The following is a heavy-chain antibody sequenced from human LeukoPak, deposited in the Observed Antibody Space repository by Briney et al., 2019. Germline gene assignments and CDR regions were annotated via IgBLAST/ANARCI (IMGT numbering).Heavy chain of an antibody. CDR2: ISAYNGNT. V-gene: IGHV1-18*01. CDR3: ARASSNYYDSSGYNWFDP. CDR1: GYTFTSYG. J-gene: IGHJ5*02. D-gene: IGHD3-22*01. Sequence: GASVKVSCKASGYTFTSYGISWVRQAPGQGLEWMGWISAYNGNTNYAQKLQGRVAMTTDTSTSTAYMELRSLRSDDTAVYYCARASSNYYDSSGYNWFDPWGQGTLVTVSS.